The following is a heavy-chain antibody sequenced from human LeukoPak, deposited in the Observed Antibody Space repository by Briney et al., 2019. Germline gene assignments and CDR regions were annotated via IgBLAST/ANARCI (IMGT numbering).Heavy chain of an antibody. Sequence: SETLSLTCTVSGGSISSSSYYWGWLRQPPGRGLEWIGNIYYSGSTYYNPSLKSRVTISVKTSKNQFSLKLSSVTAADTAVYYCARDGRFPPEVLPRYFDYWGQGTLVTVSS. D-gene: IGHD1-26*01. CDR3: ARDGRFPPEVLPRYFDY. J-gene: IGHJ4*02. V-gene: IGHV4-39*07. CDR1: GGSISSSSYY. CDR2: IYYSGST.